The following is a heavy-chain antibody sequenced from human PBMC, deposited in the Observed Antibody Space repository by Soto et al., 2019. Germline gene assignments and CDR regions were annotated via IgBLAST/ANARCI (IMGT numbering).Heavy chain of an antibody. CDR2: INHSGIT. V-gene: IGHV4-34*01. CDR3: ARGCRQQLVRTMYYFDD. CDR1: GVSFSGYY. D-gene: IGHD6-6*01. J-gene: IGHJ4*02. Sequence: QVPLQQWGAGLLKPSETLSLTCAVYGVSFSGYYWSWIRQPPGKGMEWSGEINHSGITSYNPSLKSRVTISVDRSQDRFTLKMSSVNSADTAVYDFARGCRQQLVRTMYYFDDWGQGTLVTVS.